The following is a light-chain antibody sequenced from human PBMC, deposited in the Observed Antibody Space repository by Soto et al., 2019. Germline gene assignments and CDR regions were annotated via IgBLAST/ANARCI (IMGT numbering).Light chain of an antibody. CDR2: EVN. CDR1: SSDVGGYDY. J-gene: IGLJ2*01. CDR3: SSYAGSNNVI. Sequence: QSVLTQPPSASGSPGQSITISCTGTSSDVGGYDYVSWYQQHPGKAPKLMIYEVNKRPSGVPDRFSGSKSGNTASLTVSGLHAEDEAEYFCSSYAGSNNVIFGGGTQLTVL. V-gene: IGLV2-8*01.